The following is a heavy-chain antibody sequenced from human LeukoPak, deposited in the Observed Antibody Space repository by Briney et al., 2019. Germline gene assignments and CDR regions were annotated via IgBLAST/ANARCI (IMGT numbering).Heavy chain of an antibody. Sequence: PSETLSLTCTVSGGSISSYYWSWIRQPPGRGLEWIGYIYYSGNTNYNPSLKSRVTISVDTSKNQFSLKLSSVTAADTAVYYCARHSPERVGAFDIWGQGTVVTVSS. CDR1: GGSISSYY. V-gene: IGHV4-59*08. CDR3: ARHSPERVGAFDI. CDR2: IYYSGNT. D-gene: IGHD1-14*01. J-gene: IGHJ3*02.